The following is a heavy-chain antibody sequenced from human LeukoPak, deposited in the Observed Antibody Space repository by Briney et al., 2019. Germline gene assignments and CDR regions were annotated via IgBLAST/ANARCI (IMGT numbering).Heavy chain of an antibody. V-gene: IGHV4-34*01. J-gene: IGHJ4*02. Sequence: SETLSLTCAVYGGSFTNYFWSWVRQSPGKGVEWIGEVADYGSVNYNPSLQSRVTISLDTSKNHFSLKVSSMTAADTAVYYCARRRVTVIVVSTFDSWGQGTLVTVSS. CDR1: GGSFTNYF. D-gene: IGHD3-22*01. CDR3: ARRRVTVIVVSTFDS. CDR2: VADYGSV.